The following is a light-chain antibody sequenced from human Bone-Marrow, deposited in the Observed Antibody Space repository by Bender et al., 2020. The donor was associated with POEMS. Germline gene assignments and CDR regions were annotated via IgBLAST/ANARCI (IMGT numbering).Light chain of an antibody. CDR2: EVS. Sequence: QSALTQPPSVSGSPGQSVTISCTGTSGDVGGYNYVSWYQQHPGKVPKLLIYEVSKRSSGVSNRFSGSKSGNTASLTISGLQSEDEADYYCAVWDDSLNGWVFGGGTKLTVL. CDR3: AVWDDSLNGWV. J-gene: IGLJ3*02. V-gene: IGLV2-8*01. CDR1: SGDVGGYNY.